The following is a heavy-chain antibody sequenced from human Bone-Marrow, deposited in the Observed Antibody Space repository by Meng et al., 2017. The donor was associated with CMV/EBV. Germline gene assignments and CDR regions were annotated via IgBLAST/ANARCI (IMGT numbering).Heavy chain of an antibody. D-gene: IGHD3-3*01. CDR3: ARDLDLRVRFLEWPYYYYGMDV. CDR2: INPNSGGT. V-gene: IGHV1-2*02. Sequence: ASVKVSCKASGYTFTGYYMHWVRQAPGQGLEWMGWINPNSGGTNYAQKFQGRVTMTRDTSISTAYMELSRLRSDDTAVYYCARDLDLRVRFLEWPYYYYGMDVWGQGTTVTVSS. J-gene: IGHJ6*02. CDR1: GYTFTGYY.